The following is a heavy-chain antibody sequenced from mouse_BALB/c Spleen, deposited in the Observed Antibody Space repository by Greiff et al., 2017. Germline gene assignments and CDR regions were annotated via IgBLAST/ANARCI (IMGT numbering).Heavy chain of an antibody. Sequence: VQLQQSGAELVKPGASVKLSCTASGFNIKDTYMHLVKQRPEQGLEWIGRIDPANGNTKYDPKFQGKATITADTSSNTAYLQLSSLTSEDTAVYYCARHPFAYWGQGTLVTVSA. CDR2: IDPANGNT. CDR1: GFNIKDTY. CDR3: ARHPFAY. J-gene: IGHJ3*01. V-gene: IGHV14-3*02.